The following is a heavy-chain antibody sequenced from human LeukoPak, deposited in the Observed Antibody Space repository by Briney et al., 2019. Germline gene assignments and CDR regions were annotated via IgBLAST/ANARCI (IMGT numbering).Heavy chain of an antibody. CDR2: INAYNGNT. V-gene: IGHV1-18*01. CDR1: GYTFTSYG. D-gene: IGHD6-19*01. J-gene: IGHJ6*02. CDR3: ARDEGGSGWDYYYYYGMDV. Sequence: ASVTVSCKASGYTFTSYGFSWVRQAPGQGLEWMGWINAYNGNTNYAQKFQGRVTMTRNTSISTAYMELRSLRSDDTAVYYCARDEGGSGWDYYYYYGMDVWGQGTTVTVSS.